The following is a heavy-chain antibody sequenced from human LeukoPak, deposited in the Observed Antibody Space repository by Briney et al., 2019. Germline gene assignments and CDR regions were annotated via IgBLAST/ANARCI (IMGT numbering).Heavy chain of an antibody. V-gene: IGHV3-74*03. Sequence: GGSLRLSCAASGFTFSSYWMHWVRQAPGKGLVWVSRINSDGSTTTYADSVKGRFTISRDNAKNTLHLEMNSLRAEDTAVYYCARSHYGDYFDYWGQGTLVTVSS. D-gene: IGHD4-17*01. CDR3: ARSHYGDYFDY. J-gene: IGHJ4*02. CDR1: GFTFSSYW. CDR2: INSDGSTT.